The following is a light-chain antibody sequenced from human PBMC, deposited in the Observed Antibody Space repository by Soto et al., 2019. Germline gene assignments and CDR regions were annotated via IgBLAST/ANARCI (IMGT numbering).Light chain of an antibody. CDR2: GAS. V-gene: IGKV3-20*01. J-gene: IGKJ2*01. Sequence: EIVLTQSPGTLSLSPGERATLSCRASQSVSSSYLAWYQQKPGQAPRLLIYGASSSATGIPDRFSGSGYGTDFTFTISRLEPEDFAVYYCQHYNNWPFTFGQGTKVDI. CDR3: QHYNNWPFT. CDR1: QSVSSSY.